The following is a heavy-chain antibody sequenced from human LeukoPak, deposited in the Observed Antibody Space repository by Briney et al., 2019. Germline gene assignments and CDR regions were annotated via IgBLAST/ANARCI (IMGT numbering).Heavy chain of an antibody. V-gene: IGHV4-34*01. Sequence: SETLSLTCAVYGGSFSGYYWSWIRQPPGKGLEWIGEINHSGSTNYNPSFKSPVTISIDTAKNQFSLKLSSVSAADTAVYYCTRQPKSCTPGVFVTGKACWFDSWGQGTLVTVSS. CDR1: GGSFSGYY. CDR3: TRQPKSCTPGVFVTGKACWFDS. D-gene: IGHD3-10*01. J-gene: IGHJ5*01. CDR2: INHSGST.